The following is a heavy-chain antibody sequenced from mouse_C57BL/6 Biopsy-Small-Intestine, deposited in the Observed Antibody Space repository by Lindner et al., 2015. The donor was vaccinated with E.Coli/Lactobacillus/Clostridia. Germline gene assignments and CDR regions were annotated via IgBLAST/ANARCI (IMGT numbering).Heavy chain of an antibody. CDR1: GYTFTDYY. CDR2: VNPSNGGT. V-gene: IGHV1-26*01. J-gene: IGHJ2*01. D-gene: IGHD2-13*01. CDR3: ARGDGAYDEFDY. Sequence: VQLQESGPELVKPGASVKMSCKTSGYTFTDYYMNWVKQSHGKSLEWIGRVNPSNGGTTYNQKFKGKATLTVDTSSNTAYMQLSSLTSEDSAVYFCARGDGAYDEFDYWGQGTTLTVSS.